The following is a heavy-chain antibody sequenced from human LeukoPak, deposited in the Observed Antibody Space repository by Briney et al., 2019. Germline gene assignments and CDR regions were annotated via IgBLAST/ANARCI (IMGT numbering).Heavy chain of an antibody. CDR2: ISSSSSTI. J-gene: IGHJ4*02. V-gene: IGHV3-48*01. D-gene: IGHD2-2*01. CDR1: GFTFSSYS. CDR3: ARLSMPD. Sequence: PGGSLRLSCAASGFTFSSYSMNWLRQAPGKGLEWVSYISSSSSTIYYADSVKGRFTISRGNAKNSLYLQMNSLRAEDTAVYYCARLSMPDWGQGTLVTVSS.